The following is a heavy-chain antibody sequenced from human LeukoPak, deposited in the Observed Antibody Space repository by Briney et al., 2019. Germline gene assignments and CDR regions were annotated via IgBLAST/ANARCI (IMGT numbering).Heavy chain of an antibody. V-gene: IGHV3-33*01. J-gene: IGHJ4*02. CDR2: IWHDGSNK. Sequence: GGSLRLSCAASGFTFSTYVIHWVRQAPGKGLEWVALIWHDGSNKYYGDSVKGRFTISRDNSENTLYLQMDSLRDEDTAVYYCARDRGYTYGHPLDYWGQGTLVTVSS. CDR1: GFTFSTYV. CDR3: ARDRGYTYGHPLDY. D-gene: IGHD5-18*01.